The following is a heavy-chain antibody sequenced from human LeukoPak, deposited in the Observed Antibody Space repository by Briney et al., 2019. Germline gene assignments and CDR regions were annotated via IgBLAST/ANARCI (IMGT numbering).Heavy chain of an antibody. J-gene: IGHJ4*02. Sequence: GGSLRLSCAASGFTFSSYSMNWVRQAPGKGLEWVSSISSSSSYIYYADSVKGRFTISRDNAKNSLYLQMNSLRAEDTAVYYCARVFDYGDYLDYWGQGTQVTVSS. CDR1: GFTFSSYS. V-gene: IGHV3-21*01. CDR3: ARVFDYGDYLDY. D-gene: IGHD4-17*01. CDR2: ISSSSSYI.